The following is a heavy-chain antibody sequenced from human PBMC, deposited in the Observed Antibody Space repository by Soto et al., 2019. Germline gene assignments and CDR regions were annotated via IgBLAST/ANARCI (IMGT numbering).Heavy chain of an antibody. V-gene: IGHV4-59*08. D-gene: IGHD4-17*01. CDR3: ARHTLTDDYGYWFDP. Sequence: QVQLQESGPGLVKPSETLSLTCTVSGGSISSYYWSWIRQPPGKGLEWIGYIYYSGSTNYNPSLKSRVTISVDTSKNQFSLKLSSVTAADTAVYYCARHTLTDDYGYWFDPWGQGTLVTVSS. CDR1: GGSISSYY. J-gene: IGHJ5*02. CDR2: IYYSGST.